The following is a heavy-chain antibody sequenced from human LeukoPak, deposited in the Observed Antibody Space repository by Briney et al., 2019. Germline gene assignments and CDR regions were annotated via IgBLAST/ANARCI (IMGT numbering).Heavy chain of an antibody. CDR1: GGSISSYS. CDR2: IYTSGST. D-gene: IGHD6-13*01. J-gene: IGHJ4*02. Sequence: SETLSLTCTVSGGSISSYSSSWIRQPAGKGLEWIGRIYTSGSTNYNPSLKSRVTMSVDTSKNQFSLKLSSVTAADTAVYYCARGGSSPFSYWGQARLVTVSS. V-gene: IGHV4-4*07. CDR3: ARGGSSPFSY.